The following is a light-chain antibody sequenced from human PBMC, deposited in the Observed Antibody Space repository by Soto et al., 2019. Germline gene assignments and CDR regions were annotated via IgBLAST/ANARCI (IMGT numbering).Light chain of an antibody. Sequence: EIVLTQSPGTLSLSPGERATLSCRASQSVSSSYLAWYQQKPGQAPRLLIYGASSRATGIPDRFSGSGSGTDFTLTISRLEPEDFAVYYCQQYCSSPQALGQGTTV. CDR2: GAS. CDR1: QSVSSSY. V-gene: IGKV3-20*01. CDR3: QQYCSSPQA. J-gene: IGKJ1*01.